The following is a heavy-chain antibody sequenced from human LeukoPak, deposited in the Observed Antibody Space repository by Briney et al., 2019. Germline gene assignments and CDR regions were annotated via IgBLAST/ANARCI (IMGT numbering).Heavy chain of an antibody. CDR1: GGSISSSSYY. CDR2: IYYSGST. J-gene: IGHJ4*02. Sequence: SETLSLTCTVSGGSISSSSYYWGWIRQPPGKGLEGIGSIYYSGSTYYNPSLKSRVTISVDTSKNQFSLKLSSVTAADTAVYYCANVDIVATGEYYFDYWGQGTLVTVSS. CDR3: ANVDIVATGEYYFDY. D-gene: IGHD5-12*01. V-gene: IGHV4-39*01.